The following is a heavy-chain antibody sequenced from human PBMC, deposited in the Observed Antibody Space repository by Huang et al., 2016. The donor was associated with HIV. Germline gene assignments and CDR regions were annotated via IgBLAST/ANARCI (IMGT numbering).Heavy chain of an antibody. V-gene: IGHV3-23*01. CDR2: MSGSGVNT. Sequence: EMQLLESGGGLVQPGGSLRLSCAASAFTFRSYAMTWVRQARGKGVEWVSAMSGSGVNTYYADSVKGRCTISRDNSKNTLYLQMNSLRAEDTAVYYCAKVASGYDFSARGSDWFDPWGQGTLVSVSS. CDR3: AKVASGYDFSARGSDWFDP. D-gene: IGHD5-12*01. CDR1: AFTFRSYA. J-gene: IGHJ5*02.